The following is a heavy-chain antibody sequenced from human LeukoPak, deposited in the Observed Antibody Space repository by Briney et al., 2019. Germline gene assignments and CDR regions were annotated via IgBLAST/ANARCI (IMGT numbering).Heavy chain of an antibody. CDR1: GGSTSSYY. CDR3: ARERGDSSGYYHYYYYMDV. Sequence: SETLSLTCTVSGGSTSSYYWSWIRQPPGKGLEWIGYIYYSGSTNYNPSLKSRVTISVDTSKNQFSLKLSSVTAADTAVYYCARERGDSSGYYHYYYYMDVWGKGTTVTVSS. D-gene: IGHD3-22*01. V-gene: IGHV4-59*01. J-gene: IGHJ6*03. CDR2: IYYSGST.